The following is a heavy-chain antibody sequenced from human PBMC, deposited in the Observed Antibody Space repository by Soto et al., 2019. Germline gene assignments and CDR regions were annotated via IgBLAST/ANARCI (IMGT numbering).Heavy chain of an antibody. Sequence: SVKVSCKASGGTFSSYAISWVRQAPGQGLEWMGGIIPIFGTANYAQKFQGRVTITADESTSTAYMELSSLRSEDTAVYYCARKNSSGWYVQSYYYYGMDVWGQ. D-gene: IGHD6-19*01. V-gene: IGHV1-69*13. CDR2: IIPIFGTA. CDR1: GGTFSSYA. CDR3: ARKNSSGWYVQSYYYYGMDV. J-gene: IGHJ6*02.